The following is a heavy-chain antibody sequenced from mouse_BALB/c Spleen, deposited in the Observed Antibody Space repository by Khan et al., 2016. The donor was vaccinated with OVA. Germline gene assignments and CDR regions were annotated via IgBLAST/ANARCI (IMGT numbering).Heavy chain of an antibody. CDR1: GYSITSDYA. V-gene: IGHV3-2*02. CDR3: AGDGSRYTYAMDY. D-gene: IGHD2-3*01. J-gene: IGHJ4*01. Sequence: EVQLQESGPGLVKPSQSLSLTCTVTGYSITSDYAWNWIRQFPGNKLEWMGYISYSGSTNYNPALKSRISITRDTSKNQFFLQLNSVTTEDTATXYCAGDGSRYTYAMDYWGQGTSVTVSS. CDR2: ISYSGST.